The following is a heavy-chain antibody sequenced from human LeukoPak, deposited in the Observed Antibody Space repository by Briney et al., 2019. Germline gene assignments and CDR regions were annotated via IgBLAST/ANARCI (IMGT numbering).Heavy chain of an antibody. V-gene: IGHV1-18*01. J-gene: IGHJ3*02. CDR1: GYTFTSYG. CDR2: ISAYNGNT. Sequence: ASVKASCKASGYTFTSYGISWVRQAPGQGLEWMGWISAYNGNTNYAQKLQGRVTMTTDTSTSTAYMELRSLRSDDTAVYYCARDAVLLDAFDIWGQGTMVTVSS. CDR3: ARDAVLLDAFDI.